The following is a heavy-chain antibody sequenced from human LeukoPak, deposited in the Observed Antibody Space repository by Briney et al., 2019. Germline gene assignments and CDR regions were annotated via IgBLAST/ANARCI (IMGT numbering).Heavy chain of an antibody. CDR2: INNIASHI. J-gene: IGHJ4*02. CDR3: TRDATQYLRYGYFDS. CDR1: GFTFSSYA. D-gene: IGHD2/OR15-2a*01. Sequence: GGSLRLSCAASGFTFSSYAMSWVRQAPGKGLEWVSSINNIASHIYYADSVRGRFTISRDNAKNSVSLQMNNLRAEDTAVYYCTRDATQYLRYGYFDSWGQGILVTVSS. V-gene: IGHV3-21*01.